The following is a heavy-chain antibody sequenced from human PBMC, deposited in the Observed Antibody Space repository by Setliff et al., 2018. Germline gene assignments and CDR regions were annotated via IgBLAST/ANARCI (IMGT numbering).Heavy chain of an antibody. D-gene: IGHD3-22*01. J-gene: IGHJ4*02. CDR3: ARESRYYYDNLGTLDF. V-gene: IGHV4-30-4*08. Sequence: PSETLSLTCTVSGGSISSGDYYWSWIRQPPGKGLEWIGYIYSSGSTYYNPSLKSRVSISVDTSKNQFSLKLSSVTASDTAVYYCARESRYYYDNLGTLDFWGQGTLVTVSS. CDR1: GGSISSGDYY. CDR2: IYSSGST.